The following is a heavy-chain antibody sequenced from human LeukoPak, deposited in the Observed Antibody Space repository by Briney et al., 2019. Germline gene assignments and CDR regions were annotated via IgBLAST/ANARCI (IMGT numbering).Heavy chain of an antibody. CDR2: INPNSGGT. V-gene: IGHV1-2*04. D-gene: IGHD6-19*01. CDR1: GCTFTGYY. J-gene: IGHJ3*02. CDR3: ARMYSSGWYNAFDI. Sequence: ASVKVSCKASGCTFTGYYMHWVRQAPGQGLEWMGWINPNSGGTNYAQKFQGWVTMTRDTSISTAYMELSRLRSDDTAVYYCARMYSSGWYNAFDIWGQGTMVTVSS.